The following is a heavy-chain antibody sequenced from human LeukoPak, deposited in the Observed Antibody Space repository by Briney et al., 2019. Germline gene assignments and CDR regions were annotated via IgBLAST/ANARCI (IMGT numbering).Heavy chain of an antibody. CDR1: GYSFTSYW. J-gene: IGHJ6*02. V-gene: IGHV5-51*01. CDR2: IYPGDSDT. D-gene: IGHD4-17*01. Sequence: GESLKISCKGSGYSFTSYWIGWVRQMPGKGLEWMGIIYPGDSDTRYSPSFQGQVTIPADKSISTAYLQWSSLKASDTAMYYCARSSTTVDYYYYYGMDVWGQGTTVTVSS. CDR3: ARSSTTVDYYYYYGMDV.